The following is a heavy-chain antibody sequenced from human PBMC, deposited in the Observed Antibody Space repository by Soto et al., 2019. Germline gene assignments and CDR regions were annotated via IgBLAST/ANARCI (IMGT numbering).Heavy chain of an antibody. V-gene: IGHV1-18*01. D-gene: IGHD3-16*01. CDR1: GYTFTRHG. CDR3: AMVDVYVTPSPQDV. CDR2: INTYNGNT. J-gene: IGHJ6*02. Sequence: QVQLVQSGAEVKNPGASVKVSCKASGYTFTRHGIGWARQAPGQGLEWMGWINTYNGNTNYAQNVQGRVTLTTDTSTSTAYMELRSLRSNDTAIYYCAMVDVYVTPSPQDVWGHGTTVIVSS.